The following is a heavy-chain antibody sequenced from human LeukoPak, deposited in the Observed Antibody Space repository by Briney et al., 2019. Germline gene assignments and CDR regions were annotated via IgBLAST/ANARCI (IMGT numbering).Heavy chain of an antibody. Sequence: GGSLRLSCAASGFTFSSYAMHWVRQAPGKGLEWVAVISYDGSNKYYADSVKGRFTISRDNAKNSLYLQMNSLRAEDTAVYYCAKTQWPDDYWGQGTLVTVSS. V-gene: IGHV3-30*04. CDR1: GFTFSSYA. CDR2: ISYDGSNK. CDR3: AKTQWPDDY. J-gene: IGHJ4*02. D-gene: IGHD6-19*01.